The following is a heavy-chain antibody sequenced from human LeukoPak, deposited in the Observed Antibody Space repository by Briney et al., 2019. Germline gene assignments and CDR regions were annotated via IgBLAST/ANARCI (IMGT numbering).Heavy chain of an antibody. Sequence: PSETLSLTCTVSGGSISSSSYYWGWIRQPPGKGLEWIGSIYYSGSTYYNPSLKSRVTISVDTSKNQFSLKLSSVTAADTAVYYCARLGRGRGFARGYFDYWGQGTLVTVSS. CDR2: IYYSGST. CDR1: GGSISSSSYY. J-gene: IGHJ4*02. V-gene: IGHV4-39*01. CDR3: ARLGRGRGFARGYFDY. D-gene: IGHD5-12*01.